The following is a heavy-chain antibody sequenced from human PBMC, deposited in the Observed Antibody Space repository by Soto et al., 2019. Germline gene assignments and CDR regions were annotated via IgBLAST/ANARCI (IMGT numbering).Heavy chain of an antibody. Sequence: QVQLVQSGAEVKTPGASVKVSSKASGYTFTSYDINWVRQATGKGLEWMGWMNPNSGNTGYAQKFQGRVTMTRNTSISTAYMELSSLRSEDTAVYYCAREHSSSWRFDYWGQGTLVTVSS. CDR2: MNPNSGNT. CDR3: AREHSSSWRFDY. J-gene: IGHJ4*02. V-gene: IGHV1-8*01. CDR1: GYTFTSYD. D-gene: IGHD6-13*01.